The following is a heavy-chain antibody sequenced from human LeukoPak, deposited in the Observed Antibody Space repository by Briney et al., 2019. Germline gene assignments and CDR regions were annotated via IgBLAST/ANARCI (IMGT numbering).Heavy chain of an antibody. CDR3: ARVRKYSGYYSWYFDL. V-gene: IGHV3-48*01. Sequence: PGGSLRLSCAASGFTFSSYSMNWVRQAPGKGLEWVSYISSSSSTIYYADSVKGRFTISRDNAENSLYLQMNSLRAGDTAVYYCARVRKYSGYYSWYFDLWGRGTLVTVSS. CDR2: ISSSSSTI. J-gene: IGHJ2*01. D-gene: IGHD5-12*01. CDR1: GFTFSSYS.